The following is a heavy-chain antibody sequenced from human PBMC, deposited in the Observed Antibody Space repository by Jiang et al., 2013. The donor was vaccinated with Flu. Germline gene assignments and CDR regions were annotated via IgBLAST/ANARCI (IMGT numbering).Heavy chain of an antibody. CDR2: IYSGGST. CDR3: ARTNTTVTTYYFDY. D-gene: IGHD4-17*01. Sequence: VQLLESGGGLIQPGGSLRLSCAASGFTVSSNYMSWVRQAPGKGLEWVSVIYSGGSTYYADSVKGRFTISRDNSKNTLYLQMNSLRAEDTAVYYCARTNTTVTTYYFDYWGQGTLVTVSS. CDR1: GFTVSSNY. V-gene: IGHV3-53*01. J-gene: IGHJ4*02.